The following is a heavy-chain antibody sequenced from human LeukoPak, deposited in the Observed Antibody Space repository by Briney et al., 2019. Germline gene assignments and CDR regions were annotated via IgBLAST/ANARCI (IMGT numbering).Heavy chain of an antibody. J-gene: IGHJ4*02. CDR3: TTGGSKVRGVIRYY. D-gene: IGHD3-10*01. CDR1: GFTFSNAW. Sequence: PGGSLRLSCAASGFTFSNAWMSWVRQAPGKGLEWVGRIKSKTDGGTTDYAAPVKGRLTISRDDSKNTLYLQMNSLKTEDTAVYYCTTGGSKVRGVIRYYWGQGTLVTVSS. CDR2: IKSKTDGGTT. V-gene: IGHV3-15*01.